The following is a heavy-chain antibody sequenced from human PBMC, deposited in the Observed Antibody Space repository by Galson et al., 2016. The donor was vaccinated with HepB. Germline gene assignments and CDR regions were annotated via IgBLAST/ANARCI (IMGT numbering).Heavy chain of an antibody. D-gene: IGHD3-3*01. J-gene: IGHJ6*02. CDR2: INPSGGNT. CDR1: GYTFTSYY. CDR3: ARDLSITTFGVVIWDYYYYYGMDV. V-gene: IGHV1-46*01. Sequence: SVKVSCKASGYTFTSYYMHWVRQAPGQGLEWMGIINPSGGNTNYAQKFQGRVTMTRDTSTSTVYMELSSLRSEDTAVYYCARDLSITTFGVVIWDYYYYYGMDVWGQGTTVTVSS.